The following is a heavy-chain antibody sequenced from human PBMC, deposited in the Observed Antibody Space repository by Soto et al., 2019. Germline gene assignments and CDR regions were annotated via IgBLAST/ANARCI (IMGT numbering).Heavy chain of an antibody. J-gene: IGHJ6*02. V-gene: IGHV3-21*01. CDR1: GFTFSSYS. D-gene: IGHD3-3*01. Sequence: EVQLVESGGGLVKPGGSLRLSCAASGFTFSSYSMNWVRQAPGKGLEWVSSISSSSSYIYYADSVKGRFTISRDNAKNSLYLQMNSLRAEDTAVYYCARSAYYYFEGHPMDVWVQGTTVTVSS. CDR2: ISSSSSYI. CDR3: ARSAYYYFEGHPMDV.